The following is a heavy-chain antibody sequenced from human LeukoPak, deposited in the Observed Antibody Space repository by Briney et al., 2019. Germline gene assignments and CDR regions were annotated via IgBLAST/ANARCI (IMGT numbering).Heavy chain of an antibody. CDR1: GFTFSSYA. J-gene: IGHJ4*02. Sequence: GGSLRLSCAASGFTFSSYAMHWVRQAPGKGLEWVAVISYDGSNKYYADSVKGRFTISRDNSKNTLYLQMNRLRAEDTAVYYCAKGLRKLIVGVTEHYFDYWGQGTLVTVSS. CDR3: AKGLRKLIVGVTEHYFDY. V-gene: IGHV3-30*04. D-gene: IGHD1-26*01. CDR2: ISYDGSNK.